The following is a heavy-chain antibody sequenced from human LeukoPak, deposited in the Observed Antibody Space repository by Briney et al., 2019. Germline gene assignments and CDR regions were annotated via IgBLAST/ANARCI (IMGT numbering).Heavy chain of an antibody. J-gene: IGHJ5*02. CDR1: GYTFTSYY. Sequence: AAVKVSCKASGYTFTSYYMHWVRQAPGQGLEWMGIINPSGGTTTYAQKFQGRVTMTRDTSTSTVYMELSSLRSEDTAVYYCARDRCSSTSCYVEGPSDSYNWFDPWGQGTLVTVSS. CDR3: ARDRCSSTSCYVEGPSDSYNWFDP. V-gene: IGHV1-46*01. D-gene: IGHD2-2*01. CDR2: INPSGGTT.